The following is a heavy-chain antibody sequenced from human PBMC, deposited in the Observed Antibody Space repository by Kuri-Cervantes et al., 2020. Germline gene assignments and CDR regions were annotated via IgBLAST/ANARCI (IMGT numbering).Heavy chain of an antibody. CDR1: GFTFRDYL. V-gene: IGHV3-7*03. D-gene: IGHD6-13*01. CDR3: AREVAAAAGAFDY. J-gene: IGHJ4*02. CDR2: IMQDGSEK. Sequence: GESLKISCAAPGFTFRDYLMTWVRQAPGKGLEWVANIMQDGSEKYYVDSVKGRFSISRDNSENSLYLQMYSLRVDDTAVYYCAREVAAAAGAFDYWGQGTLVTVSS.